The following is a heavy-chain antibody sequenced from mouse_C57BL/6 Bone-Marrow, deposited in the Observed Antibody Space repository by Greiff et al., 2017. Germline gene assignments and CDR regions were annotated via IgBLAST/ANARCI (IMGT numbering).Heavy chain of an antibody. D-gene: IGHD1-1*01. CDR2: IDPETGGT. CDR1: GYTFTDYE. Sequence: QVQLQQSGAELVRPGASVTLSCKASGYTFTDYEMHWVKQTPVLGLEWIGAIDPETGGTAYNQKFKGKAILTADKSSSTAYMELRSLTSEDSAVYYCTREDYYGSSPHWYFDVWGTGTTVTVSS. CDR3: TREDYYGSSPHWYFDV. J-gene: IGHJ1*03. V-gene: IGHV1-15*01.